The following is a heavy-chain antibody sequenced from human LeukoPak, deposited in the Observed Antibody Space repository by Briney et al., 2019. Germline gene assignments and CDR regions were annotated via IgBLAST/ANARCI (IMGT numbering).Heavy chain of an antibody. CDR3: ARLRIPGDGLNHFDY. D-gene: IGHD2-21*02. J-gene: IGHJ4*02. V-gene: IGHV4-59*08. Sequence: SETLSLTCTVSGGSISRYNWSWIRQPPGKGLEWIGYIYYSGSTNYNPSLKSRVTISVDTSKNQFSLKLSSVTAADTAVYYCARLRIPGDGLNHFDYWGQGTLVTVSS. CDR1: GGSISRYN. CDR2: IYYSGST.